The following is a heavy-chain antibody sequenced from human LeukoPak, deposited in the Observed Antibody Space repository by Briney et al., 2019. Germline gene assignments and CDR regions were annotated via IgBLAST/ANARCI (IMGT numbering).Heavy chain of an antibody. J-gene: IGHJ6*02. CDR2: ISAYNGNT. CDR1: GYTFTSYG. Sequence: ASVKVSCKASGYTFTSYGISWVRQAPGQGLEWMGWISAYNGNTNYAQKLQGRVTMTTDTSTSTAYMELRSLRSDDTAVYYCARGGYEYYDFWSGYYSAQDYYYYYGMDVWGQGTTVTVSS. CDR3: ARGGYEYYDFWSGYYSAQDYYYYYGMDV. V-gene: IGHV1-18*01. D-gene: IGHD3-3*01.